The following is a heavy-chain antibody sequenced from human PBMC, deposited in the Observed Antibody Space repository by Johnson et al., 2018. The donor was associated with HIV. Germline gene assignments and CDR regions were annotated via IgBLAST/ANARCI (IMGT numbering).Heavy chain of an antibody. CDR3: ASEVRGVLDI. CDR1: GFTVSSNY. Sequence: VQLVESGGGLIQPGGSLRLSCAASGFTVSSNYMSWVRQAPGKGLEWVSYISSSGSTIYYADSVKGRFTISRDNSKNTLYLQMNSLRVEDTAVYYCASEVRGVLDIWGQGTMVTVSS. D-gene: IGHD3-10*01. V-gene: IGHV3-11*04. CDR2: ISSSGSTI. J-gene: IGHJ3*02.